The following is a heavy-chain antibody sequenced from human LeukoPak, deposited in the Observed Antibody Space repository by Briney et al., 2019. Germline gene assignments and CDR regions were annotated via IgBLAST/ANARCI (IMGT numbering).Heavy chain of an antibody. CDR1: GFTFSSYW. J-gene: IGHJ6*03. D-gene: IGHD5-12*01. CDR2: VNSDGTGT. Sequence: GGSLRLSCAASGFTFSSYWMHWVRQAPGKGLVWVSRVNSDGTGTTYADSVEGRFTISRDNAKNTVYLQMNSLRAEDTAIYYCIRTLIVATPPYMDVWAKGPRSPSP. CDR3: IRTLIVATPPYMDV. V-gene: IGHV3-74*01.